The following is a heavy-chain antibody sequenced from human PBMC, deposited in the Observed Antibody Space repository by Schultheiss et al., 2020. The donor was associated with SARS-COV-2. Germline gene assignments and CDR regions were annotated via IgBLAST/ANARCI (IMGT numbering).Heavy chain of an antibody. Sequence: SQTLSLTCTVYGGSFSGYYWSWIRQPPGKGLEWIGSIYYSGSTYYNPSLKSRVTISVDTSKNQFSLKLSSVTAADTAVYYCARLGGLGYCSSTSCYTGMGYFDYWGQGTLVTVSS. D-gene: IGHD2-2*02. V-gene: IGHV4-39*01. CDR3: ARLGGLGYCSSTSCYTGMGYFDY. CDR2: IYYSGST. J-gene: IGHJ4*02. CDR1: GGSFSGYY.